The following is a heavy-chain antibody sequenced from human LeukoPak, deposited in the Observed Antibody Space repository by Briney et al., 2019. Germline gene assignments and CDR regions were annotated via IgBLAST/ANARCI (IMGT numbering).Heavy chain of an antibody. Sequence: PGGSLRLSCAASGFTFDDYAMHWVRQVPGKGLEWVSGISWNSGSIGYADSVKGRFTISRDNAKNSLYLQMNSLRGEDTALYYCANDRKSRYSSSSGDFDYWGQGTLVTVSS. V-gene: IGHV3-9*01. CDR2: ISWNSGSI. CDR3: ANDRKSRYSSSSGDFDY. J-gene: IGHJ4*02. CDR1: GFTFDDYA. D-gene: IGHD6-6*01.